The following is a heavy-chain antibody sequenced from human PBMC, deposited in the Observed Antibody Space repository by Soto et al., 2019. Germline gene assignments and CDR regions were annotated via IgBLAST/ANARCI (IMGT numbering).Heavy chain of an antibody. CDR1: GFNFGGYS. J-gene: IGHJ3*01. CDR3: ARDREFAFDV. CDR2: ISGSGSPI. V-gene: IGHV3-48*02. Sequence: SLRLSCAASGFNFGGYSMNWVRQAPGKGLEWVSYISGSGSPISYADSVKGRFTISRDNAKDSLFLQMNSLGDEDTAVYYCARDREFAFDVWGQGTMVTVSS.